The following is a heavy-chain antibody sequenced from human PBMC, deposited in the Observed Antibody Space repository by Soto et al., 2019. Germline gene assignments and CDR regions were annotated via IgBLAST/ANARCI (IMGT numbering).Heavy chain of an antibody. Sequence: EVQLVESGGGLVQPGGSLRLSCAASGFTVSSNYMSWVRQAPGKGLERVSVIYSGGSTYYADTVKARFTISRDNSKNTLYLRMNSLRAEDTAVYYCASPGGFSGYHFDYWGHGTLVTVSS. CDR2: IYSGGST. J-gene: IGHJ4*01. D-gene: IGHD3-22*01. CDR3: ASPGGFSGYHFDY. V-gene: IGHV3-66*01. CDR1: GFTVSSNY.